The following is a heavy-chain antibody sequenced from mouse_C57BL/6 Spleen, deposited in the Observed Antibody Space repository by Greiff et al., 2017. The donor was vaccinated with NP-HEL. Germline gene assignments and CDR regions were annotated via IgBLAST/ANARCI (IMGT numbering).Heavy chain of an antibody. V-gene: IGHV1-18*01. CDR1: GYTFTDYN. D-gene: IGHD4-1*01. CDR2: INPNNGGT. J-gene: IGHJ4*01. Sequence: EVQLQQSGPELVKPGASVKIPCKASGYTFTDYNMDWVKQSHGKSLEWIGDINPNNGGTIYNQKFKGKATLTVDKSSSTAYMELRSLTSEDTAVYYCARIGWGLTGNYYYAMDYWGQGTSVTVSS. CDR3: ARIGWGLTGNYYYAMDY.